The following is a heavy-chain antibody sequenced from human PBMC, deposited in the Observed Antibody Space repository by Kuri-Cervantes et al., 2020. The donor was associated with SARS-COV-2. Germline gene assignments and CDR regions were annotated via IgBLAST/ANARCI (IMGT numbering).Heavy chain of an antibody. J-gene: IGHJ6*03. V-gene: IGHV1-69*13. D-gene: IGHD2-2*02. CDR1: VCTFSSYA. CDR2: IIPIFGTA. Sequence: SVKVSCKASVCTFSSYAMSWVRQAPGQGLEWMGGIIPIFGTANYAQKFQGRVTITADESTITASMELSRLTAEHTAVYFCASRYCSSTSCYRGDHYYYYMDVWGQGTLVTVSS. CDR3: ASRYCSSTSCYRGDHYYYYMDV.